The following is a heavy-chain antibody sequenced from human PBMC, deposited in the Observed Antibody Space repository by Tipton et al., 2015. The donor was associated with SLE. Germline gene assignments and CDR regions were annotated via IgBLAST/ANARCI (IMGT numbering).Heavy chain of an antibody. CDR3: ARDFLDTAMAGDAFDI. CDR2: IYYSGST. D-gene: IGHD5-18*01. J-gene: IGHJ3*02. Sequence: TLSLTCTVSGGSISSYYWSWIRQPPGKGLEWIGYIYYSGSTNYNPSLKSRVTISVDTSKNQFSLKLSSVTAADTAVYYCARDFLDTAMAGDAFDIWGQGTMVTVSS. CDR1: GGSISSYY. V-gene: IGHV4-59*01.